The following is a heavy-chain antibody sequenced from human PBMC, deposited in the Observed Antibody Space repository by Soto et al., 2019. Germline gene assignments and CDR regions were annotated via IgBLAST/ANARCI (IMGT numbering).Heavy chain of an antibody. Sequence: GGSLRLSCAASGFTFSSYAMHWVRQAPGKGLEWVAVISYDGSNKYYADSVKGRFTISRDNSKNTLYLQMNSLRAEDTAVYYCARGVDYGGNSGGMLGSDIWGQGTMVTVSS. CDR2: ISYDGSNK. V-gene: IGHV3-30*04. CDR3: ARGVDYGGNSGGMLGSDI. J-gene: IGHJ3*02. CDR1: GFTFSSYA. D-gene: IGHD4-17*01.